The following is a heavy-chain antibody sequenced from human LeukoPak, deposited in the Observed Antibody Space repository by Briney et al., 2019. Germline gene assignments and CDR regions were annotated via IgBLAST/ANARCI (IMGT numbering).Heavy chain of an antibody. CDR1: GFAFSNYA. D-gene: IGHD2-15*01. CDR2: ITGGGADT. Sequence: GGSLRLSCAASGFAFSNYAMAWVRQAPGKEPEWVSVITGGGADTYQIGSVKGRFTISRDNSKNTLYLQMNSLRAEDTAVYFCAKGTLGHCNGASCYPLDYWGQGTLVTVSS. V-gene: IGHV3-23*01. J-gene: IGHJ4*02. CDR3: AKGTLGHCNGASCYPLDY.